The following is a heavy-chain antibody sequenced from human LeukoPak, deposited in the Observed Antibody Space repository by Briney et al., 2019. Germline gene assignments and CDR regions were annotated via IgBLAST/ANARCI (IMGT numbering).Heavy chain of an antibody. D-gene: IGHD6-19*01. J-gene: IGHJ4*02. CDR3: AKRDNSGFYYFDS. V-gene: IGHV3-23*01. Sequence: GGSLRLSCAASGFTFSSYAMHWVRQAPGKGLEWVSVVSGSGGSTFYADSVKGRFTISRDNSKNTVYLQMNSLRAEDTAVYYCAKRDNSGFYYFDSWGQGTLVTVSS. CDR2: VSGSGGST. CDR1: GFTFSSYA.